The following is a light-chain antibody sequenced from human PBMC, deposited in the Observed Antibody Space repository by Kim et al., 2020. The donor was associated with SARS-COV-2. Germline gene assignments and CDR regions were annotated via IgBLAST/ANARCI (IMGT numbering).Light chain of an antibody. J-gene: IGKJ1*01. CDR3: QQYNNWPRT. Sequence: IVMTKSPATLSVSPGERATLSCRASQSVSSNLAWYQQKPGQAPRLLIYGASTRDTGIPARFSGSGSGTEFTLTISSLQSEDFAVYYCQQYNNWPRTFGQGTKVEIK. CDR1: QSVSSN. CDR2: GAS. V-gene: IGKV3-15*01.